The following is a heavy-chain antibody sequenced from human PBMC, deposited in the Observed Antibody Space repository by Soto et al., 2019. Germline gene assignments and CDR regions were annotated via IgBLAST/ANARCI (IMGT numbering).Heavy chain of an antibody. J-gene: IGHJ6*02. CDR1: GGSISSYY. V-gene: IGHV4-59*01. CDR3: ARDELWFGESRDYYYYGMDV. D-gene: IGHD3-10*01. CDR2: IYYSGST. Sequence: SETLSLTCTVSGGSISSYYWSWIRQPPGKGLEWIGYIYYSGSTNYNPSLKSRVTISVDTSKNQFSLKLSSVTAADTAVYYCARDELWFGESRDYYYYGMDVWGQGTTVTVSS.